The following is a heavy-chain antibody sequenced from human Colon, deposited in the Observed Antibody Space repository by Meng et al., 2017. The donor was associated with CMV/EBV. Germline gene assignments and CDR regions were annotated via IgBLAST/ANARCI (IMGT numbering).Heavy chain of an antibody. CDR3: AHKSLPAAFFDY. CDR1: GFSLNTYEVG. D-gene: IGHD2-2*01. J-gene: IGHJ4*02. Sequence: QITLKESGPTIVKPTQTLTLTFTFSGFSLNTYEVGVGWFRQPPGKAPEWLALIYWDDDKRYRSSLGNRLTLTHDASKNQVVLTMTDMDPVDTATYYCAHKSLPAAFFDYWSQGTLVTVSS. CDR2: IYWDDDK. V-gene: IGHV2-5*02.